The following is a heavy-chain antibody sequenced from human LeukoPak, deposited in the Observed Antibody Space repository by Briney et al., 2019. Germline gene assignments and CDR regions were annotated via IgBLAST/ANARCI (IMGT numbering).Heavy chain of an antibody. CDR2: IKQDGSEK. V-gene: IGHV3-7*05. J-gene: IGHJ4*02. CDR3: ARTGLLREGY. Sequence: GGSLRLSCAASGFPFSGYWMSWVRQAPGKGPEWVANIKQDGSEKYYVDSVKGRFTISRDNAMNSLYLQMHSLRAEDTALYYCARTGLLREGYWGQGTLVTVSP. D-gene: IGHD3-22*01. CDR1: GFPFSGYW.